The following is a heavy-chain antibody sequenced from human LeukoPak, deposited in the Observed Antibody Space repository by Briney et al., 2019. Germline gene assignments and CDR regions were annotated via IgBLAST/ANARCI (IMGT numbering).Heavy chain of an antibody. J-gene: IGHJ5*02. CDR3: ARYVGYDFWSGYSYNWFDP. V-gene: IGHV4-61*01. CDR1: GGSVSSGSYY. CDR2: IYYSGST. Sequence: PSETLSLTCTVSGGSVSSGSYYWSWIRQPPGKGLEWIGYIYYSGSTNYNPSLKSRVTISVDTSKNRFSLKLSSVTAADTAVYYCARYVGYDFWSGYSYNWFDPWGQGTLVTVSS. D-gene: IGHD3-3*01.